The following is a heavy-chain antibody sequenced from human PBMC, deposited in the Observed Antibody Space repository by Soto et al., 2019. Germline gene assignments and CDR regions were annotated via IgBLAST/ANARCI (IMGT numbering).Heavy chain of an antibody. Sequence: QVQLQESGPGLVKPSQTLSLTCTVSGGSISSGDYYWSWIRQPPGKGQEWIGYIYYSGSTYYNPSLKSRVTISVDTSKNQFSLKLSSVTAADTAVYYCARAPLGVVPAAIDWFDPWGQGTLVTVSS. V-gene: IGHV4-30-4*01. D-gene: IGHD2-2*02. J-gene: IGHJ5*02. CDR1: GGSISSGDYY. CDR2: IYYSGST. CDR3: ARAPLGVVPAAIDWFDP.